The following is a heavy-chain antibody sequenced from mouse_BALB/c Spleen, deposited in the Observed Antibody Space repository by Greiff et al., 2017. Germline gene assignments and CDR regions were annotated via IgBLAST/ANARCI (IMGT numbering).Heavy chain of an antibody. CDR3: ARIPLITTVVDWYFDV. D-gene: IGHD1-1*01. CDR1: GFNIKDTY. J-gene: IGHJ1*01. CDR2: IDPANGNT. V-gene: IGHV14-3*02. Sequence: EVQLQQSGAELVKPGASVKLSCTASGFNIKDTYMHWVKQRPEQGLEWIGRIDPANGNTKYDPKFQGKATITADTSSNTAYLQLSSLTSEDTAVYYCARIPLITTVVDWYFDVWGAGTTVTVSS.